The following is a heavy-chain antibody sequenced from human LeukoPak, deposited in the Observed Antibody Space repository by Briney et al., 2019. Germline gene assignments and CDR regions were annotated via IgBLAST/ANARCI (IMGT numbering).Heavy chain of an antibody. Sequence: SETLSLTCTVSGGSISSYYWSWIRQPPGKGLEWIGYIYYSGSTNYNPSLKSRVTISVDTSKNQFSLKLSSVTAADTAVYYCARDRGTWNDDGFDYWGQGTLVAVSS. D-gene: IGHD1-1*01. CDR1: GGSISSYY. CDR3: ARDRGTWNDDGFDY. V-gene: IGHV4-59*01. CDR2: IYYSGST. J-gene: IGHJ4*02.